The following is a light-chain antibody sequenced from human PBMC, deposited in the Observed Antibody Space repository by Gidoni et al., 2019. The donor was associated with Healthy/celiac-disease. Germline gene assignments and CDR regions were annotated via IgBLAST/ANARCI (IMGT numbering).Light chain of an antibody. CDR1: QSVSSSY. Sequence: PGTLSLSPGERATLSCRASQSVSSSYLAWYQQKPGQAPRLLIHGASSRATGIPDRFSGSGSGTDFTLTISRLEPEDFAVYYCQQYGSSPRYTFGQGTKLEIK. CDR3: QQYGSSPRYT. J-gene: IGKJ2*01. V-gene: IGKV3-20*01. CDR2: GAS.